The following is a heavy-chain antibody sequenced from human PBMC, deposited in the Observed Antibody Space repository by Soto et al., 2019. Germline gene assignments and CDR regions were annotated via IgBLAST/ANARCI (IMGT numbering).Heavy chain of an antibody. D-gene: IGHD1-26*01. V-gene: IGHV1-69*01. J-gene: IGHJ6*02. CDR2: IIPIFGTA. CDR1: GGTFSSYA. CDR3: ARGGGLVVGAILNGIDV. Sequence: QVQLVQSGAEVKKPGSSVKVSCKASGGTFSSYAISWVRQAPGQGLEWMGGIIPIFGTAKYAQKFQGRVTITADESTSTAYMELSSLRSEDTAVYYCARGGGLVVGAILNGIDVWGQGTTVTVSS.